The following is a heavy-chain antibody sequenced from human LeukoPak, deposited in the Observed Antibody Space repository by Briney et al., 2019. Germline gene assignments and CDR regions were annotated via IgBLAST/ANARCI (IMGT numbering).Heavy chain of an antibody. J-gene: IGHJ4*02. CDR3: LSGYRY. D-gene: IGHD3-22*01. CDR2: ISYDGSNK. CDR1: GFTFSSYG. V-gene: IGHV3-30*03. Sequence: PGRSLRLSCAASGFTFSSYGMHWVRQAPGKGLEWVAVISYDGSNKYYADSVKGRFTISRDNSKNTLYLQMNSLRAEDTAVYYCLSGYRYWGQGTLVTVSS.